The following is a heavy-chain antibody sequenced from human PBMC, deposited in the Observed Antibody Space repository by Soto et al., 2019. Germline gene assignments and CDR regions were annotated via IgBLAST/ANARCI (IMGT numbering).Heavy chain of an antibody. V-gene: IGHV4-30-2*01. Sequence: SWIRQPPGKGLEWIGYIYHSGSTYYNPSLKSRVTISVDRSKNQFSLKLSSVTFFQTEDGIRDVRSVSAFLLNRSSDL. D-gene: IGHD3-10*02. CDR2: IYHSGST. CDR3: DVRSVSAFLLNRSSDL. J-gene: IGHJ2*01.